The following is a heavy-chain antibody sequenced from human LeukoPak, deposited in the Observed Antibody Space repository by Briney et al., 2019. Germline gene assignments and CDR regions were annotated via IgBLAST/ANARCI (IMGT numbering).Heavy chain of an antibody. CDR3: ARGRLRYLDWTRAYSDY. V-gene: IGHV1-18*01. CDR1: GYTFITHG. CDR2: ISAYDGNT. D-gene: IGHD3-9*01. Sequence: ASVKVSCKASGYTFITHGLTWVRQAPGQGLEWMGWISAYDGNTIYAQTLQDRLTMTTDTSTSTAYMELRSLRSDDTAVYYCARGRLRYLDWTRAYSDYWGQGTLVTVSS. J-gene: IGHJ4*02.